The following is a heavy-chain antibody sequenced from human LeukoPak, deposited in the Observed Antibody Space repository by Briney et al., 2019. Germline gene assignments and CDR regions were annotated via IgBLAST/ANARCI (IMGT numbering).Heavy chain of an antibody. D-gene: IGHD6-13*01. CDR3: ASLGAAAGTLPDY. J-gene: IGHJ4*02. V-gene: IGHV5-51*01. Sequence: PGESLKISCKGSGYTFSNYWIGWVRQMPGKGLEWMGIIYPGDSDTRYSPSVQGQVTISADKSISTAYLQWSSLKASDTAMYYCASLGAAAGTLPDYWGQGTLVTVSS. CDR1: GYTFSNYW. CDR2: IYPGDSDT.